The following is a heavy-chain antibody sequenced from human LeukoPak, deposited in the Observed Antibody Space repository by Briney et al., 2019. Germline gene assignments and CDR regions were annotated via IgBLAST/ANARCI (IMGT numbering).Heavy chain of an antibody. CDR3: AREGLIVGATKGLDY. CDR2: ITPDGAAT. V-gene: IGHV3-74*01. CDR1: GFTFSKFW. D-gene: IGHD1-26*01. J-gene: IGHJ4*02. Sequence: GGSLRLSCVASGFTFSKFWMHWVRQVPGQGLVWVSRITPDGAATSYADSVKGRFTVSRDNAKSTLYLQMNSLSAEDTAVYYCAREGLIVGATKGLDYWGQGTLVTVSS.